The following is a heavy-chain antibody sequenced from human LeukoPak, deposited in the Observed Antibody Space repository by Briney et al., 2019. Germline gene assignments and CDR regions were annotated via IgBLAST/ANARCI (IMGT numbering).Heavy chain of an antibody. J-gene: IGHJ5*02. CDR1: GFTFSSYA. CDR2: ISGSGGST. Sequence: GGSLRLSCAASGFTFSSYAMSWVRQAPGKGLEWVSAISGSGGSTYYADSVKGRFTISRDNSKNTLYLQMNSLRAEDTAVYYCARCTSSSSWYWFDPWGQGTLVTVSS. CDR3: ARCTSSSSWYWFDP. D-gene: IGHD6-13*01. V-gene: IGHV3-23*01.